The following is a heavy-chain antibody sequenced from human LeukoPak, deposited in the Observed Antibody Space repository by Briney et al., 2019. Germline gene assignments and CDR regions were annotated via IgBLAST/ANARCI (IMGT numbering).Heavy chain of an antibody. CDR1: GFTVSSNY. CDR2: FYSGGNT. CDR3: ASLRARALDI. V-gene: IGHV3-66*01. Sequence: GGSLRLSCAASGFTVSSNYMSWVRQAPGKGLEWVSVFYSGGNTYYAGSVKDRFTISTDNSKNTLYLQMNSLRAEDTAVYYCASLRARALDIWGQGTMVTVSS. J-gene: IGHJ3*02.